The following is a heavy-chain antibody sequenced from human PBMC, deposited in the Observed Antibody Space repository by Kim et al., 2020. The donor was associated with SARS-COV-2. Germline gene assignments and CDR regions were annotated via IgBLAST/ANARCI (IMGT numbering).Heavy chain of an antibody. J-gene: IGHJ6*03. D-gene: IGHD3-3*01. Sequence: SETLSLTCTVSGGSISSYCWSWIRQPPGKGLEWIGYIYYSGSTNYNPSLKSRVTISVDTSKNQFSLKLSSVTAADTAVYYCAASGFLEDLGYYYYYMDV. CDR1: GGSISSYC. V-gene: IGHV4-59*01. CDR3: AASGFLEDLGYYYYYMDV. CDR2: IYYSGST.